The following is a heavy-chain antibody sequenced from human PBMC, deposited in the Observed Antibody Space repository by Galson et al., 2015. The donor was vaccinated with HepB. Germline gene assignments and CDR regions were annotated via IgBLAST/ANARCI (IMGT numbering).Heavy chain of an antibody. Sequence: QSGAEVKKPGESLRISCKGSGYSFTSYWISWVRQMPGKGLEWMGRIDPSDSYTNYSPSFQGHVTISADKSISTAYLQWSSLKASDTAMYYCARSGMGHYYDSSGYLTRAFDIWGQGTMVTVSS. CDR1: GYSFTSYW. CDR2: IDPSDSYT. CDR3: ARSGMGHYYDSSGYLTRAFDI. V-gene: IGHV5-10-1*01. D-gene: IGHD3-22*01. J-gene: IGHJ3*02.